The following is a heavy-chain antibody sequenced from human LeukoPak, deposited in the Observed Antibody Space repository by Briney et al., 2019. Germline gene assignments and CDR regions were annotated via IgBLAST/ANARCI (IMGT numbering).Heavy chain of an antibody. CDR1: GFTFDDYA. CDR2: ISWNSGSI. V-gene: IGHV3-9*03. J-gene: IGHJ4*02. CDR3: AKGARGSYYNYFDY. D-gene: IGHD1-26*01. Sequence: PGGSLRLSCAASGFTFDDYAMHWVRQAPGKGLEWVSGISWNSGSIGYADSVKGRFTISRDNAKNSLYLQMNSLRAEDMALYYCAKGARGSYYNYFDYWGQGTLVTVSS.